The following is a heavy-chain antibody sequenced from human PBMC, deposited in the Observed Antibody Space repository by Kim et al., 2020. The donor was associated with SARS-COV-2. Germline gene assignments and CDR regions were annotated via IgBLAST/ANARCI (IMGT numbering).Heavy chain of an antibody. J-gene: IGHJ4*02. CDR1: GGSISSYY. Sequence: SETLSLTCTVSGGSISSYYWSWIRQPPGKGLEWIGYIYYSGSTNYNPSLKSRVTISVDTSKNQFSLKLSSVTAADTAVYYCARQHNERGYSYGYQGSIDYWGQGTLVTVSS. V-gene: IGHV4-59*13. CDR3: ARQHNERGYSYGYQGSIDY. CDR2: IYYSGST. D-gene: IGHD5-18*01.